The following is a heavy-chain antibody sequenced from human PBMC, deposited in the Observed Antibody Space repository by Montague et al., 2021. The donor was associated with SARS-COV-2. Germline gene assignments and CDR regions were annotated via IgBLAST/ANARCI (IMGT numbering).Heavy chain of an antibody. Sequence: FLSLSCSASGFTFSSYVMSWVRQAPGKGLEWVSTVSGNGDSTYYADSVKGRFTISRDSSKNTLYLQMASLKSEDTAVYYCTTDGLVGATLLWGQGTLVTVSS. CDR3: TTDGLVGATLL. V-gene: IGHV3-23*01. J-gene: IGHJ4*02. D-gene: IGHD1-26*01. CDR1: GFTFSSYV. CDR2: VSGNGDST.